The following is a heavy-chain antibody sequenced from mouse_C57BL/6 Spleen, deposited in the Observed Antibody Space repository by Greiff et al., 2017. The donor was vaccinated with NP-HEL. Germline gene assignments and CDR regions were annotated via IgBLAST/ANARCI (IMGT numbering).Heavy chain of an antibody. J-gene: IGHJ4*01. CDR2: IDPSASYT. CDR1: GYTFTSYW. Sequence: QVQLQQPGAELVMPGASVKLSCKASGYTFTSYWMHWVKQRPGQGLEWIGEIDPSASYTNYNQKFKGKSTLTVDKSSSTAYMQLSSLTSEDSAVYYCARSGDAGDYWGQGTSVTVSS. CDR3: ARSGDAGDY. D-gene: IGHD3-1*01. V-gene: IGHV1-69*01.